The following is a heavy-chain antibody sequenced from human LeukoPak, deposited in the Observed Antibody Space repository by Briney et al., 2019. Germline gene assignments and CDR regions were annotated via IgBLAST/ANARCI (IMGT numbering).Heavy chain of an antibody. Sequence: GGSLRLSCAASGFTFSDYYMSWIRQAPGKGLEWVSYISSSGSTIYYADSVRGRFTISRDNAKNSLYLQMNSLRAEDTAVYYCAKDDRWLQFCCWGQGTLVTVSA. CDR1: GFTFSDYY. CDR2: ISSSGSTI. D-gene: IGHD5-24*01. V-gene: IGHV3-11*01. J-gene: IGHJ4*02. CDR3: AKDDRWLQFCC.